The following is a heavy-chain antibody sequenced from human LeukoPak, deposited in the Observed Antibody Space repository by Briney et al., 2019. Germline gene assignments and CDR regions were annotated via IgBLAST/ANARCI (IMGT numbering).Heavy chain of an antibody. V-gene: IGHV1-18*01. D-gene: IGHD3-10*01. J-gene: IGHJ4*02. Sequence: ASVKVSCKASGYTFTNYAISWVRQAPGQGLEWLGSISVYNGITNHAQKFQGRVTMTTDTSTSTAYMELRSLRSDDTAVYYCARCLYYGSGSYFRFDYWGQGTLVTVSS. CDR2: ISVYNGIT. CDR1: GYTFTNYA. CDR3: ARCLYYGSGSYFRFDY.